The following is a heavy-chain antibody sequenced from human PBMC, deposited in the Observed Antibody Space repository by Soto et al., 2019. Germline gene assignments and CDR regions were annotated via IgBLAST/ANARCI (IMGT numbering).Heavy chain of an antibody. V-gene: IGHV3-23*01. CDR2: ISGSGDST. D-gene: IGHD6-19*01. Sequence: EVQLLEAGGGLVQPGGSLRLSCAASGFTFSTYAMNWVRQAPGKGLEWVSGISGSGDSTYYADSVKGRFTVSIDKAKTTLDLQMHSLRAEATVVFCCSKESSSGWSFDYWGQGTLVTVSS. J-gene: IGHJ4*02. CDR3: SKESSSGWSFDY. CDR1: GFTFSTYA.